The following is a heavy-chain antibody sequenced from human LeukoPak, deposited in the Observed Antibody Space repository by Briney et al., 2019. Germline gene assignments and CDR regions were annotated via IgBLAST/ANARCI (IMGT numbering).Heavy chain of an antibody. J-gene: IGHJ4*02. Sequence: SETLSLTCTVSGDSISTYYWSWIRQPPVKGLEWIGRMYTDGSTNYNPFLNSRVTMSVDTSKKHFSLRLNSVTAADTAVYYCATYDQKLAFDNWGQGTLVTVSS. CDR3: ATYDQKLAFDN. V-gene: IGHV4-4*07. CDR2: MYTDGST. CDR1: GDSISTYY. D-gene: IGHD6-13*01.